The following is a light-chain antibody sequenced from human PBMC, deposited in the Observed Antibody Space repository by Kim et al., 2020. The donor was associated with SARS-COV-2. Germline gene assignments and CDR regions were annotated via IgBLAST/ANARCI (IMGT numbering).Light chain of an antibody. Sequence: EIMMTQSPATLSVSPGERATLSCRASQSISNKLGWYQQKPGQAPSLLIYDASTRATGIPVRFSGSGSGTEFTLTISSLQSEDFAVYYCQQYNEWPYTFGQGTKLEI. J-gene: IGKJ2*01. CDR2: DAS. V-gene: IGKV3-15*01. CDR1: QSISNK. CDR3: QQYNEWPYT.